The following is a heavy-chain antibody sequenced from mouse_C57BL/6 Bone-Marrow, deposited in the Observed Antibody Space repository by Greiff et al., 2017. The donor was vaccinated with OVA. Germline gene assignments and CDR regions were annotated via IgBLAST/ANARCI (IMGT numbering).Heavy chain of an antibody. V-gene: IGHV7-3*01. CDR3: TRYKGRVAVDYFDY. Sequence: EVHLVESGGGLVQPGDSLSLSCAASGFTFTTYYMSWVRQPPGKALEWLAFIRNKPNGFTTAYSASVKGRFTISRDNTQSILYLQMKALKAEDSATYYCTRYKGRVAVDYFDYWGQGTALTVSS. CDR2: IRNKPNGFTT. D-gene: IGHD1-1*01. CDR1: GFTFTTYY. J-gene: IGHJ2*01.